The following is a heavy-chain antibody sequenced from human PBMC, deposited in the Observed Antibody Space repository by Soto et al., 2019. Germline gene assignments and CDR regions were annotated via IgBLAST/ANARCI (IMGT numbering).Heavy chain of an antibody. Sequence: ASVKVSCKASGYTFTSYAMHWVRQAPGQRLEWMGWINAGNGNTKYSQKFQGRVTITRDTSASTAYMELSSLRSEDTAVYYCARVSSSWNDAFDIWGQGTMVTVS. CDR3: ARVSSSWNDAFDI. CDR1: GYTFTSYA. V-gene: IGHV1-3*01. D-gene: IGHD6-13*01. CDR2: INAGNGNT. J-gene: IGHJ3*02.